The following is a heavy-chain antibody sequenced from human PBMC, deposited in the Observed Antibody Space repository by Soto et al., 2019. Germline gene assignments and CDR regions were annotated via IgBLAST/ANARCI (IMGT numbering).Heavy chain of an antibody. CDR2: IIPIFGTA. Sequence: GASVKVSCKASGGTFSSYAISWVRQAPGQGLEWMGGIIPIFGTANYAQKFQGRVTITADESTSTAYMELSSLRSEDTAVYYCAMTTDRTYCSTLVVGYYYCMDVWGQGTTVTVSS. V-gene: IGHV1-69*13. J-gene: IGHJ6*02. CDR3: AMTTDRTYCSTLVVGYYYCMDV. D-gene: IGHD2-21*01. CDR1: GGTFSSYA.